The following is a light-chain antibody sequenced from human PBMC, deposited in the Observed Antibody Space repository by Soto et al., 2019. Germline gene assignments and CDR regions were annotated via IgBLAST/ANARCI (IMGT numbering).Light chain of an antibody. CDR1: QNILSN. V-gene: IGKV3-15*01. J-gene: IGKJ5*01. CDR2: GAS. CDR3: QQYNNWPIT. Sequence: EIVLTQSPATLSLSPGERATLSCRASQNILSNLAWYQQTHGQAPRLLIYGASTRDTGIPARFSGSGSGTEFTLPISRLQSEDFEIYYCQQYNNWPITFGQGTRLEIK.